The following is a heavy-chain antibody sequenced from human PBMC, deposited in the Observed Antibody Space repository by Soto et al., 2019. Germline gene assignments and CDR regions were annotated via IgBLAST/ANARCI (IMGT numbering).Heavy chain of an antibody. J-gene: IGHJ4*02. V-gene: IGHV3-21*01. D-gene: IGHD6-19*01. CDR3: ARNEAGYSSAWTIDY. Sequence: EVQLVESGGGLVKPGGSLRLSCAASGFTFSSYSMNWVRQAPGKGLEWVSSISSSSSYIHHADSVKGRFTISRDNAKNSLYLQMNSLRAEDTAVYYCARNEAGYSSAWTIDYWGQGTLVTVSS. CDR1: GFTFSSYS. CDR2: ISSSSSYI.